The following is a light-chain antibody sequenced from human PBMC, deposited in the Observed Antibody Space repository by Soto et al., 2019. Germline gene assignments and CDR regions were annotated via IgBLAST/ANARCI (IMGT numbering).Light chain of an antibody. J-gene: IGLJ1*01. Sequence: QSALTQPRSVSGSPGQSVTISCTGTSTDVGGYNYVSWYQQHPGKAPKVMIYDVSKRPSGVPDRFSGSKSGNTASLTISGLQAEDEPASYCCSYGGYYNSVFGTGTKATVL. V-gene: IGLV2-11*01. CDR2: DVS. CDR1: STDVGGYNY. CDR3: CSYGGYYNSV.